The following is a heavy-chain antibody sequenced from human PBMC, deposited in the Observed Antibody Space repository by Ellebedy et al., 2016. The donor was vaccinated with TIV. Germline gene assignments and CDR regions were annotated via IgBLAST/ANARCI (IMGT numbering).Heavy chain of an antibody. CDR1: GFNFRSYS. J-gene: IGHJ5*02. V-gene: IGHV3-21*01. CDR2: LTSGSSYM. D-gene: IGHD3-10*01. CDR3: ARLGSGSYVGRWFDP. Sequence: GESLKISCATSGFNFRSYSMNWVRQAPGKGLEWVSSLTSGSSYMDYADSGKGRFTISRDNAKNSLYLQINSLRADDTAVYYCARLGSGSYVGRWFDPWGQGTLVTVSS.